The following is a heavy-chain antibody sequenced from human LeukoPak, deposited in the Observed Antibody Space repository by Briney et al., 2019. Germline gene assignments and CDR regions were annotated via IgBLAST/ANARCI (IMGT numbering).Heavy chain of an antibody. Sequence: SETLSLTCTVSGGAITSHYWTWLRQSPVKGLEWIGDIPNSGSTSYNPSLKSRVTISIDTSKSQFSLKLTSVTAADTAVYYCGRDALVGHFSYYYMDVWGKGTTVTVSS. CDR1: GGAITSHY. CDR2: IPNSGST. D-gene: IGHD2-15*01. V-gene: IGHV4-59*11. J-gene: IGHJ6*03. CDR3: GRDALVGHFSYYYMDV.